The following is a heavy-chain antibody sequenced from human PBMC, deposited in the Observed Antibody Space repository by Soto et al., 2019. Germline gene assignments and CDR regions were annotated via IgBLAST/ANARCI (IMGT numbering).Heavy chain of an antibody. CDR1: GFTFSNYA. CDR3: EGEPAYYYDSRGYCGPFGY. Sequence: QVQLVESGGGVVQPGRSLRLSCAASGFTFSNYAMHWVRQAPGKGLEWVAVISYDGSSKYYADSVKGRFTIARDNSKNMLYQQMNSPGDEDTAVYYCEGEPAYYYDSRGYCGPFGYWGQGTLVTVSS. D-gene: IGHD3-22*01. V-gene: IGHV3-30-3*01. J-gene: IGHJ4*02. CDR2: ISYDGSSK.